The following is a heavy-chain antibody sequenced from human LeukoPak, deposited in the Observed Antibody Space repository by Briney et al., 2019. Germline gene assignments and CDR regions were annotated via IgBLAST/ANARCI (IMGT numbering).Heavy chain of an antibody. J-gene: IGHJ4*02. Sequence: GGSLRLPCAASGFTFSSYSMNWVRQAPGKGLEWVSYISSSSSTIYYADSVKGRFTISRDNAKNSLYLQMNSLRDEDTAVYYCAREPYCGGDCPALDYWGQGTLVTVSS. CDR2: ISSSSSTI. CDR1: GFTFSSYS. V-gene: IGHV3-48*02. CDR3: AREPYCGGDCPALDY. D-gene: IGHD2-21*02.